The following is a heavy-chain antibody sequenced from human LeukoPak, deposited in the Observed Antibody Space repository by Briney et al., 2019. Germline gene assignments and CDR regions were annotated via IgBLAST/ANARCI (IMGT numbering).Heavy chain of an antibody. J-gene: IGHJ5*02. Sequence: ASVKVSCKASRYSFTGYYMHWVRQAPGQGLEWMGWINPNSGGTNYAQKFQGRVTMTRDTSINTAYMELSRLRSDDTAVYYCARGFCSGGSCYSDWFDPWGQGTLVTVSS. CDR1: RYSFTGYY. CDR2: INPNSGGT. V-gene: IGHV1-2*02. D-gene: IGHD2-15*01. CDR3: ARGFCSGGSCYSDWFDP.